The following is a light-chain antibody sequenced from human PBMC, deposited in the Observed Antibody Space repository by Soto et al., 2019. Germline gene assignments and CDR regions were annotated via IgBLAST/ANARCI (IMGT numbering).Light chain of an antibody. CDR2: WAS. CDR1: QSLLSSNKNY. V-gene: IGKV4-1*01. Sequence: SPLSCWSSQSLLSSNKNYLIWYQQKPGQPPKLLIYWASTRESGVPDRFSGSASGTDFTLTISSLQAEDVAVYYCQQHYNTPYTFGQGTNLEIK. CDR3: QQHYNTPYT. J-gene: IGKJ2*01.